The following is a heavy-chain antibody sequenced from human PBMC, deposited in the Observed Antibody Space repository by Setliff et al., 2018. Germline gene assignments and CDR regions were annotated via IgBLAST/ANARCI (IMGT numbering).Heavy chain of an antibody. CDR2: INTKTGNP. CDR3: ARSSAPSVVLAADFDY. CDR1: GYTFTAYD. Sequence: RASVKVSCKASGYTFTAYDIVWVRQAPGQGFEWMGWINTKTGNPTYAQDFTGRLVFSLDTSVNTAFVQISSLKAEDTAVYYCARSSAPSVVLAADFDYWGQGTLVTVSS. J-gene: IGHJ4*02. D-gene: IGHD6-19*01. V-gene: IGHV7-4-1*02.